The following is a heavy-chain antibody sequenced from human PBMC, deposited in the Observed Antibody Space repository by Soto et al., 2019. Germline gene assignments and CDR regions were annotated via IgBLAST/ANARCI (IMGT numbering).Heavy chain of an antibody. V-gene: IGHV3-11*06. CDR3: ARDGGVIIAAATGGGYGMDV. J-gene: IGHJ6*02. D-gene: IGHD2-2*01. CDR1: GFTFSDYY. Sequence: HVQMVESGGDLVKPGGSLRLSCAVSGFTFSDYYMSWIRQAPEKGLEWVAYISSRGNYTNYADSVRGRFTISRDNVKYSLFLQMNSLRDEDTAVYYCARDGGVIIAAATGGGYGMDVWGQGTTVIVSS. CDR2: ISSRGNYT.